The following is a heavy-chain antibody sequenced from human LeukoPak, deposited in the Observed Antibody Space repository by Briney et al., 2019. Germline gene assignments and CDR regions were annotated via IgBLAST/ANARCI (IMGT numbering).Heavy chain of an antibody. V-gene: IGHV1-2*02. CDR3: ARVLRFPRQWLVQRYFDY. D-gene: IGHD6-19*01. CDR2: INPNSGGT. CDR1: GYTFTGYY. J-gene: IGHJ4*02. Sequence: GASVKVSCKASGYTFTGYYMHWVRQAPGQGLEWMGWINPNSGGTNYAQKFQGRVTMTRDTSISTAYMELSRLRSDDTAVYYCARVLRFPRQWLVQRYFDYWGQGTLVTVSS.